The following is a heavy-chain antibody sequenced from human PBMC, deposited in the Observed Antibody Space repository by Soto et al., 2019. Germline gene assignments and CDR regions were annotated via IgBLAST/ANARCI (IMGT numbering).Heavy chain of an antibody. J-gene: IGHJ4*02. CDR3: ARGRKIHGMTGYYFDY. CDR1: GFTFSSYG. CDR2: ISYDGSNK. V-gene: IGHV3-30*03. Sequence: QVQLVEYGGGVVQPGRSLRLSCAASGFTFSSYGMHWVRQAPGKGLEWVAVISYDGSNKYYADSVKGRFTISRDNSKNTLYLQMNSLRAEDTAVYYCARGRKIHGMTGYYFDYWGQGTLVTVSS. D-gene: IGHD1-20*01.